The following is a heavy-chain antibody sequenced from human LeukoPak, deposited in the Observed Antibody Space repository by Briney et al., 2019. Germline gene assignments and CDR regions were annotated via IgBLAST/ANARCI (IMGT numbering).Heavy chain of an antibody. J-gene: IGHJ4*02. CDR1: GGTFTSYA. Sequence: GASVKVSCKASGGTFTSYAISWVRQAPGQGLEWMGWINPNSGGTSYAQKFQGRVTMTRDTSISTAYMELSRLRSDDTAVYYCASATEHYYDSSGYYPSYFDYWGQGTLVTVSS. V-gene: IGHV1-2*02. CDR2: INPNSGGT. CDR3: ASATEHYYDSSGYYPSYFDY. D-gene: IGHD3-22*01.